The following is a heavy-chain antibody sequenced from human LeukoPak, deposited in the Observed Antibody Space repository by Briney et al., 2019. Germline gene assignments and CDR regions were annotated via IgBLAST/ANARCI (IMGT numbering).Heavy chain of an antibody. Sequence: SETLSLTCTVSGGSISSSSYYWGWIRQPPGKGLEWIGSIYYSGSTYYNPSLKSRVTISVDTSKNQFSLKLSSVTAADTAVYYCARDNNWNYGAFDIWGQGTMVTVSS. D-gene: IGHD1-7*01. V-gene: IGHV4-39*07. J-gene: IGHJ3*02. CDR2: IYYSGST. CDR1: GGSISSSSYY. CDR3: ARDNNWNYGAFDI.